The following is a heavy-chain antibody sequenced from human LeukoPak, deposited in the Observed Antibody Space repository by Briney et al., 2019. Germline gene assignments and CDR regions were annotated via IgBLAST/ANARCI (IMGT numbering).Heavy chain of an antibody. D-gene: IGHD3-10*01. J-gene: IGHJ6*03. CDR2: ISDRTANII. CDR1: GFTFSSFS. V-gene: IGHV3-48*04. CDR3: ARVRGHTFGSSYLDV. Sequence: GGSLRLSCAASGFTFSSFSMHWIRQAPGKGLEWLSYISDRTANIIYYADSVKGRFTTSRDNAKDSLHLQMNSLRAEDTAVYFCARVRGHTFGSSYLDVWGKGTTVTVSS.